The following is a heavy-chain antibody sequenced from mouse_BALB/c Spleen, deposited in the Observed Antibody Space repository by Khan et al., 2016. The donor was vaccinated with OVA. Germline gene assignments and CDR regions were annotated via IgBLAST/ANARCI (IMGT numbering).Heavy chain of an antibody. Sequence: QVQLKQSGPGLVQPSQTLSLTCTVSGFSLTSYGVHWVRQSPGKGLEWLGVIWSGGSTDYNAAFISSLSISKDNSTNNVFFKLNSLQANDTAIYYCARDCSDYGSRNDMDYWGQGTSVTVSS. CDR3: ARDCSDYGSRNDMDY. D-gene: IGHD1-1*01. CDR2: IWSGGST. CDR1: GFSLTSYG. J-gene: IGHJ4*01. V-gene: IGHV2-2*02.